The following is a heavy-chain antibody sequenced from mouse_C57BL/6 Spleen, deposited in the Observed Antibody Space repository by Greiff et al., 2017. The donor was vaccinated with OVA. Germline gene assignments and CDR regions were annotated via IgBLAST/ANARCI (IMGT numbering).Heavy chain of an antibody. D-gene: IGHD2-4*01. CDR3: ARSLYYDYDSYFDY. Sequence: QVQLQQSGPELVKPGASVKISCKASGYAFSSSWMNWVKQRPGKGLEWIGRIYPGDGATNYTGKFKGKATLTADKSSSTAYMQLSSLTSEDSAVYFCARSLYYDYDSYFDYWGQGTTLTVSS. CDR2: IYPGDGAT. V-gene: IGHV1-82*01. CDR1: GYAFSSSW. J-gene: IGHJ2*01.